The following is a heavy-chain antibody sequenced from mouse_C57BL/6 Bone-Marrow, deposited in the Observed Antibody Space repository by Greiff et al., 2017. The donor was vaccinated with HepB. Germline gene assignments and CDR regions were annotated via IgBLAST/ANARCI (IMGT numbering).Heavy chain of an antibody. Sequence: EVKVVESGGGLVKPGGSLKLSCAASGFTFSDYGMHWVRQAPEKGLEWVAYISSGSSTIYYADTVKGRFTISRDNAKNTLFLQMTSLRSEDTAMYYCARLAGFAYWGQGTLVTVSA. CDR2: ISSGSSTI. CDR3: ARLAGFAY. J-gene: IGHJ3*01. CDR1: GFTFSDYG. V-gene: IGHV5-17*01.